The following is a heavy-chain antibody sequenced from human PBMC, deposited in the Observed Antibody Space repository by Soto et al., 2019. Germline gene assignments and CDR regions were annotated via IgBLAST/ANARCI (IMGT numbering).Heavy chain of an antibody. D-gene: IGHD6-19*01. CDR1: GYSISSGYY. J-gene: IGHJ5*02. V-gene: IGHV4-38-2*01. CDR2: IYHSGST. CDR3: ARVHSGRNWFDP. Sequence: SETLSLTCAVSGYSISSGYYWGCIRQPPGKGLEWIGSIYHSGSTYYNPSLKSRVTISLDTSKNQFSLKLRSVTPADTAVYYCARVHSGRNWFDPWGQGTLVTVYS.